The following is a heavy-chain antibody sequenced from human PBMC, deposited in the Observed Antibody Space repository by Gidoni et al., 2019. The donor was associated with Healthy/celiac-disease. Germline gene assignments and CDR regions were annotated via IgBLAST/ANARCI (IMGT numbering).Heavy chain of an antibody. J-gene: IGHJ3*02. V-gene: IGHV3-23*04. CDR1: GFTFSSYA. CDR2: ISGSGGST. CDR3: AKDGHAAYYYDSSGSIINDAFDI. D-gene: IGHD3-22*01. Sequence: VQLVESGGGLVQPGGSLTLSCAASGFTFSSYATSWVRPAPGKGLEWVSAISGSGGSTYYAESVKGRFTISRDNSKNTLYLQMNSLRAEDTAVYYCAKDGHAAYYYDSSGSIINDAFDIWGKGTMVTVSS.